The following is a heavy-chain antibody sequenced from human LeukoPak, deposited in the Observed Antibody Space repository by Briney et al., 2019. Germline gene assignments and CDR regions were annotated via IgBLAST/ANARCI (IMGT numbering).Heavy chain of an antibody. CDR3: ARAGYCSGGSCYRDFDY. J-gene: IGHJ4*02. Sequence: PGGSLRLSCAASGFTFSSYSMNWVRQAPGKGLEWVSSISISSSYIYYADSVKGRFTISRDNAKNSLYLQMNSLRAEDTAVYYCARAGYCSGGSCYRDFDYWGQGTLVTVSS. D-gene: IGHD2-15*01. V-gene: IGHV3-21*01. CDR2: ISISSSYI. CDR1: GFTFSSYS.